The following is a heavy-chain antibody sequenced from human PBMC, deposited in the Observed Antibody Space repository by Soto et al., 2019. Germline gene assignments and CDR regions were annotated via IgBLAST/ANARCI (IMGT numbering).Heavy chain of an antibody. Sequence: PSETLSLTCAVYGGSFSGYYWSWIRQPPGKGLEWIGEINHSGSTNYNPSLKSRVTISVDTSKNQFSLKLSSVTAADTAVYYCARGNALTYYYYSYMDVWGKGTKVTVSS. V-gene: IGHV4-34*01. D-gene: IGHD1-1*01. CDR2: INHSGST. CDR1: GGSFSGYY. J-gene: IGHJ6*03. CDR3: ARGNALTYYYYSYMDV.